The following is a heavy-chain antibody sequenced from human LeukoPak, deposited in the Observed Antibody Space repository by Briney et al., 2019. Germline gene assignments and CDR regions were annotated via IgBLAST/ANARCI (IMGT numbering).Heavy chain of an antibody. Sequence: GGSLRLSCAASGFTFSDYSMNWVRQAPGKGLEWISWIGISSGNTQYADSVKGRFTISGDNAKNSLYLQMNSLRVEDTAVYYCATDHNYAFDNWGQGTLVTVSS. CDR1: GFTFSDYS. CDR2: IGISSGNT. V-gene: IGHV3-48*04. CDR3: ATDHNYAFDN. J-gene: IGHJ4*02. D-gene: IGHD1-1*01.